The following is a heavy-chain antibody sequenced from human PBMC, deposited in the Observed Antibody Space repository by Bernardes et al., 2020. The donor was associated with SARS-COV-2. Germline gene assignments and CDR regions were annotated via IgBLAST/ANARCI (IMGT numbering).Heavy chain of an antibody. Sequence: ASVKASCKAFGYTFTGYYMRWVRQAPGQGLEWMGWINPNSGGTNYAQKFQGRVTMTRDTSISTAYMELSRLRSDDTAVYYCARDCSSTSCYAGADYWGQGTLVTVSS. CDR1: GYTFTGYY. J-gene: IGHJ4*02. CDR3: ARDCSSTSCYAGADY. CDR2: INPNSGGT. V-gene: IGHV1-2*02. D-gene: IGHD2-2*01.